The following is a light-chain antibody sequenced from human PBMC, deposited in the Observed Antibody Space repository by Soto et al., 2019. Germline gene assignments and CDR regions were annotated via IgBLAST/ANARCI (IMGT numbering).Light chain of an antibody. Sequence: SYELTQPPSVSVSPGQTASITCSGDKLGDKYASWYQQKPGQSSVLVIYQDIKRPSGIPERFSGSNSGNTATLTISGTQAMDEADYYCQAWDSSTCVFGTGTKLTVL. J-gene: IGLJ1*01. V-gene: IGLV3-1*01. CDR2: QDI. CDR1: KLGDKY. CDR3: QAWDSSTCV.